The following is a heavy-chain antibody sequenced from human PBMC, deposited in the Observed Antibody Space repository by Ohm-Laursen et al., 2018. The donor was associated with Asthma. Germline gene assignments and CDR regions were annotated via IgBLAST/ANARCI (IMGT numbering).Heavy chain of an antibody. CDR3: ARGPELYYGSGINWFDP. J-gene: IGHJ5*02. Sequence: SLRLSCAASGFTFSSYSMNWVRQAPGKGLEWVSYISSSSTIYYADSVKGRFTISRDNAKNSLYLQMNSLRAEDTAVYYCARGPELYYGSGINWFDPWGQGTLVTVSS. V-gene: IGHV3-48*01. D-gene: IGHD3-10*01. CDR2: ISSSSTI. CDR1: GFTFSSYS.